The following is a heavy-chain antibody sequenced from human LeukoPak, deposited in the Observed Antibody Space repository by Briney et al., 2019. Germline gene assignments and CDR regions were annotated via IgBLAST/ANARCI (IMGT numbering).Heavy chain of an antibody. J-gene: IGHJ5*02. CDR1: GYTFTSYG. CDR3: ARGRRQLERQMYWFDP. Sequence: APVKVSCKASGYTFTSYGISWVRQAPGQGLEWMGWISAYNGNTNYSQTLQGRVTMPTDTSTSTAYMELRSLRSDDTAVYYCARGRRQLERQMYWFDPWGQGTLVTVSA. CDR2: ISAYNGNT. D-gene: IGHD1-1*01. V-gene: IGHV1-18*01.